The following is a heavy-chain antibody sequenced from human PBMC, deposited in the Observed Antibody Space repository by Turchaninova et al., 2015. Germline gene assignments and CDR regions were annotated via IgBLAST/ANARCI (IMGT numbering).Heavy chain of an antibody. CDR2: INHSGST. CDR1: GGYSRCYY. Sequence: QVQLQQWGAGLLKPSETLSLTCAVSGGYSRCYYWSWIRQPPGKGREGIGEINHSGSTNYNPSLKSRVTISVDTSKNQFSLKLSSVTAADTAVYYWARGGRSIMITFGGVIVPPYFDYWGQGTLVTVSS. J-gene: IGHJ4*02. CDR3: ARGGRSIMITFGGVIVPPYFDY. D-gene: IGHD3-16*02. V-gene: IGHV4-34*01.